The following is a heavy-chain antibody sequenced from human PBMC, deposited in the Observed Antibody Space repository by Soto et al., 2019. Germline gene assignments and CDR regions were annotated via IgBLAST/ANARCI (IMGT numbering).Heavy chain of an antibody. Sequence: GASVKVSCKASGYTFTSYDINWVRQATGQGLEWMGWMNPNSGNTGYAQKFQGRVTMTRNTSISTAYMELSSLRSEDTAVYYCASSVAGQIRFYYYGMDVWGQGTTVTVS. CDR3: ASSVAGQIRFYYYGMDV. D-gene: IGHD6-19*01. V-gene: IGHV1-8*01. J-gene: IGHJ6*02. CDR2: MNPNSGNT. CDR1: GYTFTSYD.